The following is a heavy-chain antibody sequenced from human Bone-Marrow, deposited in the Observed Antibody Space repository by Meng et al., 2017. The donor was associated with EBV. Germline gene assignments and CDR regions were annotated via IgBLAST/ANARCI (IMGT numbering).Heavy chain of an antibody. J-gene: IGHJ4*02. CDR2: LIPMFGAP. CDR3: ASESGRGYTPDY. CDR1: GGHFSSYA. Sequence: QVQLVPSGAELKKPGLSVQVSCKHSGGHFSSYAISWVRQAPGQGLEWLGGLIPMFGAPNYAQKFQGRVTITADEYTSTHFMELSSLRSEDTAVYYCASESGRGYTPDYWGQGTLVTVSS. V-gene: IGHV1-69*01. D-gene: IGHD3-10*01.